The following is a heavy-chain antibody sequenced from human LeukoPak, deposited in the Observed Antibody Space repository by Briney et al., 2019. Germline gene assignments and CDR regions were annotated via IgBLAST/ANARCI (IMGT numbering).Heavy chain of an antibody. CDR2: IYPGDSDT. D-gene: IGHD1-26*01. J-gene: IGHJ3*02. CDR1: EYDFTSFW. CDR3: ARLMYSGSYYVAFDI. Sequence: GESLKISCKGSEYDFTSFWIGWVRQMPGKGLEWMGLIYPGDSDTRYSPPYQGQVTISADKSISIAYLQWSSLKASDTAMYYCARLMYSGSYYVAFDIWGQGTMVTVSS. V-gene: IGHV5-51*01.